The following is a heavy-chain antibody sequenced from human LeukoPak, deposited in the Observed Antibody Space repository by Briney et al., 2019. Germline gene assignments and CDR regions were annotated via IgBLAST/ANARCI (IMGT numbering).Heavy chain of an antibody. D-gene: IGHD3-3*01. Sequence: GGSLRLSCAASGFTFSSYAMSWVRQAPGKGLEWVSAISGSGGSTYYADSVKGRFTISRDNSKNTLYLQMNSLRAEDTAVYYCAKEPLYDFWSGYYYFDYWGQGTLVTVSS. CDR1: GFTFSSYA. CDR3: AKEPLYDFWSGYYYFDY. V-gene: IGHV3-23*01. CDR2: ISGSGGST. J-gene: IGHJ4*02.